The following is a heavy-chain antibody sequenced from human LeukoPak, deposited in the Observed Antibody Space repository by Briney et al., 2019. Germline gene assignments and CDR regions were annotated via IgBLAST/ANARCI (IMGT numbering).Heavy chain of an antibody. V-gene: IGHV3-7*01. Sequence: PGGSLRLSCAASGFTFSSYWMSWVRQAPGKGLEWVANIKQDGSEKYYVDSVKGRFTISRDNAKNSLYLQMNSLRAEDTAVYYCARDRTIPGNYYDSSGDDAFDIWGQGTMVTVSS. J-gene: IGHJ3*02. CDR1: GFTFSSYW. CDR3: ARDRTIPGNYYDSSGDDAFDI. CDR2: IKQDGSEK. D-gene: IGHD3-22*01.